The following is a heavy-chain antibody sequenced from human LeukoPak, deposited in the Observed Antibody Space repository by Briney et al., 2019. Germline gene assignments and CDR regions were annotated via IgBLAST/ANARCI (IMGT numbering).Heavy chain of an antibody. CDR3: AKGRGGSYGYLDY. J-gene: IGHJ4*02. V-gene: IGHV3-23*01. CDR1: GFTFSTYA. CDR2: ISGSGGST. Sequence: GGSLRLSCAASGFTFSTYAMSWVRQAPGKGLEWVSTISGSGGSTYYADSVKGRFTISRDNSKNTLYLQMNSLRAEDTAVYYCAKGRGGSYGYLDYWGQGTLVTVSS. D-gene: IGHD1-26*01.